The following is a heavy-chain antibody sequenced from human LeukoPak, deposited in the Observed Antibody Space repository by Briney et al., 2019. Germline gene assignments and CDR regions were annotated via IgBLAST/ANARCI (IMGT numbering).Heavy chain of an antibody. CDR3: ARAQRYCAGTSCYAPVAY. D-gene: IGHD2-2*01. V-gene: IGHV1-2*02. Sequence: ASVKVSCKASGYTFTDYYMHWVRQAPGQGFEWMGWINPNDGDTYYAQKFQGRVTMTRDTSISTAHMEVSRLRSDDTAVYYCARAQRYCAGTSCYAPVAYWGQGTLVTVSS. CDR2: INPNDGDT. CDR1: GYTFTDYY. J-gene: IGHJ4*02.